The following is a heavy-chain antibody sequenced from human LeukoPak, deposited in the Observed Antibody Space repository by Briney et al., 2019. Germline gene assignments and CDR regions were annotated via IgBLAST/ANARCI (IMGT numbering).Heavy chain of an antibody. D-gene: IGHD1-1*01. CDR2: FKTSETI. J-gene: IGHJ4*02. CDR3: ARTIDPYIFDF. V-gene: IGHV4-61*02. Sequence: SETLSLTCTVSGGSLSSGPYHWSWLRQPAGKGLEWIGRFKTSETINYNPSLKSRLTISVDTSRNQFSRKLSSVTAADTAAYYCARTIDPYIFDFWGQGILVTVSS. CDR1: GGSLSSGPYH.